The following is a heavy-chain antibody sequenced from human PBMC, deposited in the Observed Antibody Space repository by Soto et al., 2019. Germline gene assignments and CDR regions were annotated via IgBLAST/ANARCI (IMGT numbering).Heavy chain of an antibody. D-gene: IGHD5-18*01. CDR2: FYYSGSP. CDR1: GGSISSGSYN. J-gene: IGHJ4*02. V-gene: IGHV4-61*01. Sequence: VQLQESGPGLVKPSETLSLTCTVSGGSISSGSYNWSWIRQPPGKGLEWIGYFYYSGSPTYNPSLESRVTISGDTSKNQTSLKLSSVTAADTAVYYCARDGATVETAMDYWGQGTLVTVSS. CDR3: ARDGATVETAMDY.